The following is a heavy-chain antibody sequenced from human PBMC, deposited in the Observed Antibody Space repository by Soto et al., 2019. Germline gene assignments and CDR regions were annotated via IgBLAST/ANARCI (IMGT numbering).Heavy chain of an antibody. J-gene: IGHJ4*02. V-gene: IGHV2-5*02. CDR2: IYWDDDK. D-gene: IGHD2-21*02. CDR1: GFSLSTSGVG. Sequence: QITLKESGPTLVKPTQTLTLTCTFSGFSLSTSGVGVGWIRQPPGKALEWLALIYWDDDKRYSPSLKSRLTITKDTSKNQVVLTMTTMDPVDTATYYCAHTLVVVTAIPFDYWGQGTLVTVSS. CDR3: AHTLVVVTAIPFDY.